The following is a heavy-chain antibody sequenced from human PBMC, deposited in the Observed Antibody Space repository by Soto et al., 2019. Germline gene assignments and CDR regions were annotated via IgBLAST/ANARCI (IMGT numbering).Heavy chain of an antibody. CDR1: GFTFSSYA. Sequence: QVQLVESGGGVVKPGRSLRLSCAASGFTFSSYAMHWVRQAPGKGLEWVAVISYDGSNKYYADSVKGRFTISRDNSKNTLYLQMNSLRAEDTAVYYCARGSTASNYYGMDVWGQGTTVTVSS. D-gene: IGHD4-17*01. V-gene: IGHV3-30-3*01. CDR3: ARGSTASNYYGMDV. CDR2: ISYDGSNK. J-gene: IGHJ6*02.